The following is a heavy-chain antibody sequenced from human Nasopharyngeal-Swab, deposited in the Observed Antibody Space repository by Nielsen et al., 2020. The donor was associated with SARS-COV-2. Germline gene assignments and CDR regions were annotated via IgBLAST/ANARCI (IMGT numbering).Heavy chain of an antibody. V-gene: IGHV1-3*01. J-gene: IGHJ4*02. Sequence: WVRQATGQRLEWMGWINAGNGNTKYSQKFQGRVTITRDTSASTAYMELSSLRSEDTAAYYCARVYYDSSGYYQYWGQGTLVTVSS. CDR3: ARVYYDSSGYYQY. CDR2: INAGNGNT. D-gene: IGHD3-22*01.